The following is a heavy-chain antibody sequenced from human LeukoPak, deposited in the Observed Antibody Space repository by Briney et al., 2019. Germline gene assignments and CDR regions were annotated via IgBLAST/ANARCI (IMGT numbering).Heavy chain of an antibody. CDR1: GFTFSSYA. J-gene: IGHJ4*02. V-gene: IGHV3-23*01. CDR3: MTAAGYNFGQY. CDR2: INTSGDGT. D-gene: IGHD5-18*01. Sequence: PGGSLRLSCAASGFTFSSYAMSWVRQAPGKGLEWVSGINTSGDGTYYADSVKGRFTISRDNSKNTLYLQMNSLRAEDTAIYYCMTAAGYNFGQYWGQGTLVTVSS.